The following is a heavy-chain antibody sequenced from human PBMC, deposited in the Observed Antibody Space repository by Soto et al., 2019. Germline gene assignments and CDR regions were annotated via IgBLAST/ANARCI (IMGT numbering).Heavy chain of an antibody. CDR3: ARGRAYYDFWSGYYFYYYGMDV. D-gene: IGHD3-3*01. V-gene: IGHV4-34*01. J-gene: IGHJ6*02. Sequence: ETLSLTCAVYGGSFSGYYWSWIRQPPGKGLEWIGEINHSGSTNYNPSLKSRVTISVDTSKNQFSLKLSSVTAADTAVYYCARGRAYYDFWSGYYFYYYGMDVWGQGTTVTVSS. CDR2: INHSGST. CDR1: GGSFSGYY.